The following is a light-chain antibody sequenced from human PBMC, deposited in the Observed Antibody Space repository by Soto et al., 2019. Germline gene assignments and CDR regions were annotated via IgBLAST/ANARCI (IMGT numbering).Light chain of an antibody. CDR1: QSLTNPY. CDR3: QQYGSSEII. Sequence: EIVLTQSPGTLSLSPVDRSTLFFSSIQSLTNPYIAWYQRKPGQAPRLLIYDISSRATGIPDRFSGSVSGTDFTLTITRLEPEDFAVFYCQQYGSSEIIFGQGTRLEIK. J-gene: IGKJ5*01. CDR2: DIS. V-gene: IGKV3-20*01.